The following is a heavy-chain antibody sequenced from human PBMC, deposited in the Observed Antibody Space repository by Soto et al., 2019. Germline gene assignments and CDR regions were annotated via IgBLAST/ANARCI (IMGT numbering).Heavy chain of an antibody. D-gene: IGHD5-12*01. CDR2: IIPIFGTA. J-gene: IGHJ5*02. Sequence: QVQLVQSGAEVKKPGSSVMVSCKASGGTFSNYAISWVRQAPGQGLEWMGGIIPIFGTANYAQKFQGRVTITAXXSXSXXYMELSSLRSEDTAIYYWAVGSVDIVPTGMKPFDPWGQGTLVTVSS. V-gene: IGHV1-69*12. CDR3: AVGSVDIVPTGMKPFDP. CDR1: GGTFSNYA.